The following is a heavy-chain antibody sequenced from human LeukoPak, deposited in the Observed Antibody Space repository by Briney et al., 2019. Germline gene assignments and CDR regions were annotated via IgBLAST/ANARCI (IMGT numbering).Heavy chain of an antibody. V-gene: IGHV4-30-4*07. CDR2: VYYSGGA. D-gene: IGHD3-3*01. CDR3: ARVVGATHFDY. Sequence: PSETLSLTCAVSGDSISSGSYSWSWIRQPPGKRLEWIGYVYYSGGAYYNPSLKSRFTISVDTSKNQFSLNLSSVTAADTAVYYCARVVGATHFDYWGQGALVTVSS. J-gene: IGHJ4*02. CDR1: GDSISSGSYS.